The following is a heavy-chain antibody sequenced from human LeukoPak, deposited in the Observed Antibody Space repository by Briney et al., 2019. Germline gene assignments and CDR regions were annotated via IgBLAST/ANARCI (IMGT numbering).Heavy chain of an antibody. V-gene: IGHV3-23*01. D-gene: IGHD3-3*01. Sequence: GGSLRLSCAASGFTFTSHAVSWVRQAPGKGLKWTSTISGSGDSTYYADSVKGRFTISRDNSRNTVYLQMNSLRAEDTAVYYCARDFWDDFEYFDLWGRGTLVTVSS. CDR1: GFTFTSHA. J-gene: IGHJ2*01. CDR2: ISGSGDST. CDR3: ARDFWDDFEYFDL.